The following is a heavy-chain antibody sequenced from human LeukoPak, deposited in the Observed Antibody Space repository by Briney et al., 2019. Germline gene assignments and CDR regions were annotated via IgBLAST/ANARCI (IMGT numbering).Heavy chain of an antibody. D-gene: IGHD2-15*01. J-gene: IGHJ5*02. CDR1: GYSFTSYW. V-gene: IGHV5-51*01. CDR2: IYPGDSDT. Sequence: GESLKISCKGSGYSFTSYWIGWVRQMPGKGLEWRGIIYPGDSDTRYSPSFQGQVTISADKSISTAYLQWSSLKASDTAMYYCARALGYCSGGSCYPNWFDPWGQGTLVTVSS. CDR3: ARALGYCSGGSCYPNWFDP.